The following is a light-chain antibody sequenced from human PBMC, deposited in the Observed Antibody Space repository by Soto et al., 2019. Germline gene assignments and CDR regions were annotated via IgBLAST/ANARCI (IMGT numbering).Light chain of an antibody. J-gene: IGLJ1*01. CDR1: KLGDKF. CDR3: QAWDSGTYV. V-gene: IGLV3-1*01. Sequence: SYELTQPPSVSVSPGQTASITCSGPKLGDKFASWYQQRPGQSPVLVISQDNKRPSGIPERFSGSNSGNTANLTISGTQAVDEADYYCQAWDSGTYVFGPGTKLTVL. CDR2: QDN.